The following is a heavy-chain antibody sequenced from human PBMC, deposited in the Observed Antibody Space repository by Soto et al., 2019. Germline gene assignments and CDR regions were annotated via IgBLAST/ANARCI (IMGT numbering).Heavy chain of an antibody. J-gene: IGHJ6*02. Sequence: QVTLKESGPTLVKPTQTLTLTCTVSGLSLRTTGVGVGWVRQPPGKALEWLALLHWDDDKRYSPSLRSRLTIAKDISEKQVVLTMTNMDTVDTATYYCVQSRCGGDCLEIYSSHAYNGLDVWGQGPTVTVSS. V-gene: IGHV2-5*02. D-gene: IGHD2-21*02. CDR2: LHWDDDK. CDR3: VQSRCGGDCLEIYSSHAYNGLDV. CDR1: GLSLRTTGVG.